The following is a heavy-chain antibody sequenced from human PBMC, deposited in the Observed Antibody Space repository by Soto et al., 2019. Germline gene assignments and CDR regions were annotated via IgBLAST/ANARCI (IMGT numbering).Heavy chain of an antibody. CDR3: GRAHLGTDRYILEPFDP. V-gene: IGHV6-1*01. J-gene: IGHJ5*02. CDR1: GDSVSNNSAT. D-gene: IGHD1-1*01. Sequence: PSQTLSLTCAISGDSVSNNSATWNWIRQSPSRGLEWLGRTYYRSKWYNDYAISVKSRITINPDTSKNQFSLQLNSVIPEDTAVYYCGRAHLGTDRYILEPFDPWGQGTLVTVSS. CDR2: TYYRSKWYN.